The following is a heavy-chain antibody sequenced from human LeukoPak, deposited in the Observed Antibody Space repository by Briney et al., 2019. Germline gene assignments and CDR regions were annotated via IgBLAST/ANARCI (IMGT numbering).Heavy chain of an antibody. CDR2: IGSSSNSI. D-gene: IGHD4-23*01. CDR1: GFAFSSDS. J-gene: IGHJ3*02. CDR3: ARESGGNFGEAFDI. V-gene: IGHV3-21*01. Sequence: GGSLRLSCAASGFAFSSDSMNWVRQAPGKGLEWVSSIGSSSNSIYYADSVKGRFTNSRDNAKNSLYRQMNSLRAEDTAVYYCARESGGNFGEAFDIWGQGTMVTVSS.